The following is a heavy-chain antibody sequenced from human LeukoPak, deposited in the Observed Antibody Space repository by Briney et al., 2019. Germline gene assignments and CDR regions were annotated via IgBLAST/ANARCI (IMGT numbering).Heavy chain of an antibody. D-gene: IGHD2/OR15-2a*01. Sequence: GGSLRLSCAASGFTFSSYAMGWVRQAPGKGLEWVSPIDGNGGSTNYADSVKGRFTISRDNSKNTPYLQMNSLRAEDTAVYYCAARRAIIVGGLFVYWGGGILVTLSS. CDR1: GFTFSSYA. CDR3: AARRAIIVGGLFVY. V-gene: IGHV3-23*01. J-gene: IGHJ4*02. CDR2: IDGNGGST.